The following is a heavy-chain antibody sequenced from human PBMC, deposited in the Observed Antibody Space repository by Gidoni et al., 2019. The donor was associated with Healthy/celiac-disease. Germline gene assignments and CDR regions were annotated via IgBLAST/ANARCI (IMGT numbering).Heavy chain of an antibody. CDR2: SSSSSSDI. D-gene: IGHD4-17*01. J-gene: IGHJ6*02. CDR3: ARCSRCLYYYYYGMDV. V-gene: IGHV3-21*01. Sequence: EVQLVESGGCLVKPGGSLSLSCAASGFTFSSYSMNWVRQAPGKGLEWVSSSSSSSSDIYYADSVKGRFTISRDNAKNSLYLQMNSLRAEDTAVYYCARCSRCLYYYYYGMDVWGQGTTVTVSS. CDR1: GFTFSSYS.